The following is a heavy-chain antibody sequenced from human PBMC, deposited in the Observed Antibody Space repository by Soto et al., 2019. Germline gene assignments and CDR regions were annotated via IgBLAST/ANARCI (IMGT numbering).Heavy chain of an antibody. J-gene: IGHJ3*01. D-gene: IGHD2-8*02. CDR3: AREKPNTGRPRSDAFDV. CDR2: IYSGGST. V-gene: IGHV3-53*01. CDR1: GFTVSSSY. Sequence: EVQLVESGGGLIQPGGSLRLSCAASGFTVSSSYLNWVRQAPGKGLEWVSVIYSGGSTYYADSVKGRFTISRDNSKNTLYLQMNSLRAEDTAVYYCAREKPNTGRPRSDAFDVWGQGTMVTVSS.